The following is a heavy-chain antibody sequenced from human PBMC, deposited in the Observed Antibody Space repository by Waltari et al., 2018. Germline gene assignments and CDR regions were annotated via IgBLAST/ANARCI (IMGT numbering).Heavy chain of an antibody. CDR2: IYYSGST. V-gene: IGHV4-59*01. J-gene: IGHJ6*03. Sequence: QVQLQESGPGLVKPSETLSLTCTVSGGSISSYYWSWIRQPPGKGLEWIGYIYYSGSTNYNPSLKSRVTISVDTSKNQFSLKLSSVTAADTAVYYCARVAYGDYGAHMDVWGKGTTVTVSS. CDR1: GGSISSYY. D-gene: IGHD4-17*01. CDR3: ARVAYGDYGAHMDV.